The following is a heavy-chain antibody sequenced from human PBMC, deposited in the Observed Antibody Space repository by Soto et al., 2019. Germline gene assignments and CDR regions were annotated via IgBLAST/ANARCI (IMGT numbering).Heavy chain of an antibody. J-gene: IGHJ6*02. CDR1: GFTFSSYW. CDR3: ARDRTYYYGSGSYKVNGAGEFYYYGMDV. Sequence: GGSLRLSCAASGFTFSSYWMHWVRQAPGKGLVWVSRINSDGSSTSYADSVKGRFTISRDNAKNTLYLQMNSLRAEDTAVYYCARDRTYYYGSGSYKVNGAGEFYYYGMDVWGQGTTVTVSS. D-gene: IGHD3-10*01. V-gene: IGHV3-74*01. CDR2: INSDGSST.